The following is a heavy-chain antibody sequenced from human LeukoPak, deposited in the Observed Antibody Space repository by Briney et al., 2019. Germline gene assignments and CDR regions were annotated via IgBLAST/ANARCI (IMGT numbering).Heavy chain of an antibody. J-gene: IGHJ5*02. Sequence: GGSLRLSCAASGFTFSSYAMHWVRQAPGKGLEWVAVISYDGSNKYYADSVKGRFTISRDNSKNTLYLQMNSLRAEDTAVYYCARGGGPYDKIRYCSSTSCRNWFDPWGQGTLVTVSS. D-gene: IGHD2-2*01. V-gene: IGHV3-30-3*01. CDR3: ARGGGPYDKIRYCSSTSCRNWFDP. CDR2: ISYDGSNK. CDR1: GFTFSSYA.